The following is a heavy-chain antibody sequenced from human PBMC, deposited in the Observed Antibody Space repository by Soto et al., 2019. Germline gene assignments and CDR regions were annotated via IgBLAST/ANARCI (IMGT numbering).Heavy chain of an antibody. V-gene: IGHV3-23*01. CDR3: AKTLYGSSRYLDT. Sequence: EVQLLESGGNLVQPGGSLRLSCAASGFTFSNFATSWVRQAPGKGLEWVSTISGSGGNTWYADSAKGRFTISKDTSKNTLYLEMNSLRAEDTAVYYCAKTLYGSSRYLDTWGQGTLVTVSS. CDR1: GFTFSNFA. J-gene: IGHJ4*02. CDR2: ISGSGGNT. D-gene: IGHD6-13*01.